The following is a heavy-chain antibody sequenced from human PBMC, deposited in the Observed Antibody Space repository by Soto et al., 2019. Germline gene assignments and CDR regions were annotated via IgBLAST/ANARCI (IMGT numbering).Heavy chain of an antibody. Sequence: SVKVSCKASGGTFSSYAISWVRQAPGQGLEWMGGIIPIFGTANYAQKFQGRVTITADEFTSTAYMELSSLRSEDTAVYYCARDRGYCSGGSCYSYYYYYGMDVWGQGTTVTVSS. CDR2: IIPIFGTA. CDR3: ARDRGYCSGGSCYSYYYYYGMDV. J-gene: IGHJ6*02. CDR1: GGTFSSYA. V-gene: IGHV1-69*13. D-gene: IGHD2-15*01.